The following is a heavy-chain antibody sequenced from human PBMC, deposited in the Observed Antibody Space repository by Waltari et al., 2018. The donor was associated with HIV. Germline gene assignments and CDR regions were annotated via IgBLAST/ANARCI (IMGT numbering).Heavy chain of an antibody. V-gene: IGHV3-48*03. Sequence: EVKLVESGGGLVQPGGSVRLSCAASGFTFSSYEMNWVRQAPGKGLEWNSYISSSGSSIYYADSVKGRFTISRDNGKKSLYLQMNILRAEDTAVYYCAKVREKQLWLRNWDFDLWGRGTLVTVSS. CDR2: ISSSGSSI. CDR3: AKVREKQLWLRNWDFDL. J-gene: IGHJ2*01. D-gene: IGHD5-18*01. CDR1: GFTFSSYE.